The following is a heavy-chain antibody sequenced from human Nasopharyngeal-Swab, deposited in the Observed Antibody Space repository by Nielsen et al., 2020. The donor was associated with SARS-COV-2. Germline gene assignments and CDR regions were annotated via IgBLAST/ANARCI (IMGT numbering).Heavy chain of an antibody. CDR2: ISSSSSYI. Sequence: VRQAPGKGLEWVSSISSSSSYIYYADSVKGRFTISRDNAKNSLYLQMNSLRAEDTAVYYCARDGFDYAFWSAYFMDVWGQGTTVTVSS. CDR3: ARDGFDYAFWSAYFMDV. D-gene: IGHD3-3*01. J-gene: IGHJ6*02. V-gene: IGHV3-21*01.